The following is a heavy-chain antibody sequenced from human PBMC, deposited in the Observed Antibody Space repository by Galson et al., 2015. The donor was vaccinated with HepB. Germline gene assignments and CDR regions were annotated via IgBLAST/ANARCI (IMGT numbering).Heavy chain of an antibody. CDR3: AKDMGGITTREDYYNGIDV. V-gene: IGHV3-43*01. CDR2: IGWNGVSR. D-gene: IGHD1-1*01. Sequence: SLRLSCAASGFTFDDHTMHWVRQAPGKGLEWVSVIGWNGVSRYYADSVKGRFTISRDNSKNSLYLQMRSLRSEDTAVYYCAKDMGGITTREDYYNGIDVWGQGTTVIVS. CDR1: GFTFDDHT. J-gene: IGHJ6*02.